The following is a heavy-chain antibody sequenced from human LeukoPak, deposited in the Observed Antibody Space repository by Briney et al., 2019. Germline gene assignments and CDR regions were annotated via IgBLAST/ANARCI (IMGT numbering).Heavy chain of an antibody. CDR3: AREIILGYSSSW. V-gene: IGHV3-23*01. CDR1: GFTFSTFA. CDR2: IFPSGGEI. D-gene: IGHD6-13*01. J-gene: IGHJ4*02. Sequence: GGSLRLSCAASGFTFSTFAMIWVRQPPGKGLEWVSSIFPSGGEIHYADSVRGRFTISRDNSKNTLYLQMNSLRAEDTAVYYCAREIILGYSSSWGGQGTLVTVSS.